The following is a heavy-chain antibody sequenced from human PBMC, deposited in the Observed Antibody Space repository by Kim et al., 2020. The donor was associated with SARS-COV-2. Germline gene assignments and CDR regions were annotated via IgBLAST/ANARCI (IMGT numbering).Heavy chain of an antibody. V-gene: IGHV3-30*04. CDR2: TSSDGSII. J-gene: IGHJ4*02. D-gene: IGHD3-10*01. CDR1: GFTFSSYA. Sequence: GGSLRLSCLASGFTFSSYAMSWIRQAPGKGPEWVAVTSSDGSIIYYADSVNGRFPISRANSRNTLYLGMDSLSAQDTAIYYCAREGDASGTMGDFDYWGQGTLVTVSS. CDR3: AREGDASGTMGDFDY.